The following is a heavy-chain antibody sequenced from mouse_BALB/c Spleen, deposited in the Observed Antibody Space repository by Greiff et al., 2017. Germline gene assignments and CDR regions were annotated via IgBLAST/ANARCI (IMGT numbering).Heavy chain of an antibody. V-gene: IGHV3-2*02. CDR3: AREAHGRKGSWFAY. CDR1: GYSITSDYA. CDR2: ISYSGST. Sequence: VQLKESGPGLVKPSQSLSLTCTVTGYSITSDYAWNWIRQFPGNKLEWMGYISYSGSTSYNPSLKSRISITRDTSKNQFFLQLNSVTTEDTATYYCAREAHGRKGSWFAYWGQGTLVTVSA. J-gene: IGHJ3*01. D-gene: IGHD1-1*01.